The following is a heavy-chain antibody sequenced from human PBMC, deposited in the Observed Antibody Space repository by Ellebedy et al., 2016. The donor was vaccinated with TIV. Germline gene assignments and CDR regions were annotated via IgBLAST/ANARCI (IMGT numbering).Heavy chain of an antibody. CDR3: ARGPPVDTAMVYFDY. CDR1: GFTFSSYS. Sequence: GGSLRLXXAASGFTFSSYSMNWVRQAPGKGLEWVSYISSSSSTIYYADSVKGRFTISRDNSKNTLYLQMNSLRAEDTAVYYCARGPPVDTAMVYFDYWGQGTLVTVSS. D-gene: IGHD5-18*01. CDR2: ISSSSSTI. J-gene: IGHJ4*02. V-gene: IGHV3-48*01.